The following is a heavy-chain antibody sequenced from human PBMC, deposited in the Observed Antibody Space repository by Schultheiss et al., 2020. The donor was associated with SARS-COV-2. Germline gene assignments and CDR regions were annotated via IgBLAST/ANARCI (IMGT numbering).Heavy chain of an antibody. CDR2: IIPIFGTA. Sequence: SVKVSCKASGGTFSSYAISWVRQAPGQGLEWMGGIIPIFGTANYAQKFQGRVTITADESTSTAYMELSSLRSEDTAVYYCARVRWDRCSSTSCPLDYWGQGTLGTVSS. CDR1: GGTFSSYA. CDR3: ARVRWDRCSSTSCPLDY. J-gene: IGHJ4*02. V-gene: IGHV1-69*13. D-gene: IGHD2-2*01.